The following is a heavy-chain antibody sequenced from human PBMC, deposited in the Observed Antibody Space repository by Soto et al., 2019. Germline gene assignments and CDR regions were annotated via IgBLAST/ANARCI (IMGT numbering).Heavy chain of an antibody. D-gene: IGHD1-1*01. CDR3: ATDGYGTYY. Sequence: GGSLRLSCAASGFTFSSYAMHWVRQAPGKGLEWVAVISYDGSNKYYADSVKGRFTISRDNSKNTLYLQMNSLRAEDTAVYYCATDGYGTYYWGQGTLVTVSS. V-gene: IGHV3-30-3*01. J-gene: IGHJ4*02. CDR2: ISYDGSNK. CDR1: GFTFSSYA.